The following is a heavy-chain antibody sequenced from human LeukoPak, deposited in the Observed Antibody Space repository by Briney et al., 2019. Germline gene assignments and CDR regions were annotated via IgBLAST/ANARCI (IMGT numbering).Heavy chain of an antibody. V-gene: IGHV1-2*06. CDR1: GYTFTGYY. J-gene: IGHJ4*02. Sequence: EASVKVSCKASGYTFTGYYMHWVRQAPGQGLEGMGRINPHSGGTNYAQKFQGRVTMTRDTSISTAYMELSRLRSDDTAVYYCARVPRETALVDYWGQGTLVTVSS. D-gene: IGHD5-18*01. CDR2: INPHSGGT. CDR3: ARVPRETALVDY.